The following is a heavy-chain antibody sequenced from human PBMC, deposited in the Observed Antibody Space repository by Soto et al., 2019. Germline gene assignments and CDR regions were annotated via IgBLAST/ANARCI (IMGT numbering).Heavy chain of an antibody. Sequence: PGESLKISCKGSGYSFTSYWIGWVRQMPGKGLEWMGRIDPSDSYTNYSPSFQGHVTISADKSISTAYLQWSSLKASDTAMYYCRAYYYDSSGSSPYYYGMDVWGQGTTVTVSS. CDR3: RAYYYDSSGSSPYYYGMDV. J-gene: IGHJ6*02. V-gene: IGHV5-10-1*01. D-gene: IGHD3-22*01. CDR2: IDPSDSYT. CDR1: GYSFTSYW.